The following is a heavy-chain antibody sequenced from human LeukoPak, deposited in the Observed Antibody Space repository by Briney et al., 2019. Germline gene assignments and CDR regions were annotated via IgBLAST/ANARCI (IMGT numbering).Heavy chain of an antibody. V-gene: IGHV3-23*01. CDR3: AKGPERRGFCSGGSCYSDY. CDR2: ISGSDSST. CDR1: GFTFSRFT. J-gene: IGHJ4*02. D-gene: IGHD2-15*01. Sequence: PGGSLRLSCAASGFTFSRFTMNWVRQAPGKGLEWVSGISGSDSSTYYADSVKGRFTISRDNAKSSLYLQMNSLRAGDSAVYYCAKGPERRGFCSGGSCYSDYWGQGTLLTVSS.